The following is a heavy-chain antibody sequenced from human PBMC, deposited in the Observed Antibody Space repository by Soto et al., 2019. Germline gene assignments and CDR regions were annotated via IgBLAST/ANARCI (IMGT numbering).Heavy chain of an antibody. V-gene: IGHV3-15*01. D-gene: IGHD6-25*01. CDR2: IKTVTDGGTT. J-gene: IGHJ4*02. CDR3: MTHAVIYSRGH. CDR1: GFTFSNDW. Sequence: GGSVRLSCAASGFTFSNDWMNWVRQAPGKGLEWVARIKTVTDGGTTDYAAPVKGRFFISRDDSKSTLYLQMNSLKTEDTAIYYCMTHAVIYSRGHWGQGTLVTVSS.